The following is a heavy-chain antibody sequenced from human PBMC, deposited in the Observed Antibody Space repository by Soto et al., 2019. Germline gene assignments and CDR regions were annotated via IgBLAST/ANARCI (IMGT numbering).Heavy chain of an antibody. V-gene: IGHV4-59*01. CDR3: ARDNGYSYGYTLDH. Sequence: QVQLQEAGPGLVKPSETLSLTCTVSGGSISRYYWSWIRQPPGKGLEWIGYIYYSGSTNYNPSLKSRVTISVDTPKNLSSLKLSSVTAADTAVYDCARDNGYSYGYTLDHWGQGTLVTVSS. CDR1: GGSISRYY. J-gene: IGHJ4*02. D-gene: IGHD5-18*01. CDR2: IYYSGST.